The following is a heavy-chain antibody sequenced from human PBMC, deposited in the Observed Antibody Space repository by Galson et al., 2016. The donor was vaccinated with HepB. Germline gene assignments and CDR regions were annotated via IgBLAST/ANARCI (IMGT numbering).Heavy chain of an antibody. CDR1: DFTVNSHY. J-gene: IGHJ4*02. V-gene: IGHV3-53*01. CDR3: ARASISHFDF. CDR2: IFSGGST. Sequence: SLRLSCAASDFTVNSHYLTWVRQAPGTGLEWVSVIFSGGSTFYADSVKGRFTISRDDSKNTLYLQMDSLRDEDTAVYFCARASISHFDFWGQGFRVTVSS.